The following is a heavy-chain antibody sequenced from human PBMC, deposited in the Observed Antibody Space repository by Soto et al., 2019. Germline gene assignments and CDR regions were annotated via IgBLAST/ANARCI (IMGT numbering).Heavy chain of an antibody. V-gene: IGHV3-53*01. D-gene: IGHD4-4*01. J-gene: IGHJ6*01. CDR2: IYSGDST. Sequence: QAPGKGLGCVSVIYSGDSTHYAAAVKARFTVSRDNSQNTLYLQMNSQRAEDTSVYYCRRWTTIYYGMDVWGQGTTVTVYS. CDR3: RRWTTIYYGMDV.